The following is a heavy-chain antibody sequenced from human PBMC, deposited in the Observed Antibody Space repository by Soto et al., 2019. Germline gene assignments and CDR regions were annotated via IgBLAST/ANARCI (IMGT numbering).Heavy chain of an antibody. Sequence: PGGSLRLSCAASGFTFSSSWMHWVRQAPGKGLVWVSRINSDGSSTNYADSVKGRFTISRDNAKNSLYLQMNSLRDEDTAVYYCARAAIAVAVLLYFQHWGQGTLVTVSS. CDR2: INSDGSST. CDR3: ARAAIAVAVLLYFQH. J-gene: IGHJ1*01. V-gene: IGHV3-74*01. D-gene: IGHD6-19*01. CDR1: GFTFSSSW.